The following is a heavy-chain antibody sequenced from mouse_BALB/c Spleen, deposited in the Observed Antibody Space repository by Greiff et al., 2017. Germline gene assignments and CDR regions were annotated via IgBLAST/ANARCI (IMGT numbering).Heavy chain of an antibody. V-gene: IGHV1-80*01. Sequence: QVHVKQSGAELVRPGSSVKISCKASGYAFSSYWMNWVKQRPGQGLEWIGQIYPGDGDTNYNGKFKGKATLTADKSSSTAYMQLSSLTSEDSAVYFCARSGAGRFAYWGQGTLVTVSA. CDR2: IYPGDGDT. CDR1: GYAFSSYW. J-gene: IGHJ3*01. CDR3: ARSGAGRFAY.